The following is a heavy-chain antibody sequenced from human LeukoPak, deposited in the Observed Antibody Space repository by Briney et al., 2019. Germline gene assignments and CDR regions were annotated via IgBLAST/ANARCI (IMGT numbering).Heavy chain of an antibody. V-gene: IGHV3-23*01. CDR3: ARLRRYCSGGSCYSLFDY. CDR1: GFTFSSYA. D-gene: IGHD2-15*01. CDR2: ISGSGGST. Sequence: GGSLRLSCAASGFTFSSYAMSWVRQAPGKGLEWVSAISGSGGSTYYADSVRGRFTISRDNSKNTLYLQMNSLRAEDTAVYYCARLRRYCSGGSCYSLFDYWGQGTLVTVSS. J-gene: IGHJ4*02.